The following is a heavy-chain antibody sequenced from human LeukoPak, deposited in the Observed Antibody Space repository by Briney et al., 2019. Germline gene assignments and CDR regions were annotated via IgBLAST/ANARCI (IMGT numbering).Heavy chain of an antibody. J-gene: IGHJ4*02. CDR2: IYYSGST. V-gene: IGHV4-39*07. CDR3: ARGRPSRGYCSSTSCFYIREYYFDY. CDR1: GGSISSSGYY. Sequence: SETLSLTCTVSGGSISSSGYYWGWIRQPPGKGLEWIGSIYYSGSTYYNPSLKSRVTISVDTSKNQFSLKLSSVTAADTAVYYCARGRPSRGYCSSTSCFYIREYYFDYWGQGTLVTVSS. D-gene: IGHD2-2*01.